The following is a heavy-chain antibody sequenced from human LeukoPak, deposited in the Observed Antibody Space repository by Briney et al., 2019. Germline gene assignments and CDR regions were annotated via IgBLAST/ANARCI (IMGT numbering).Heavy chain of an antibody. J-gene: IGHJ4*02. Sequence: GGSLRLSCAASGFTLSDYWMNWVRQLPGKGPVWVSNISPDGRNIAYADTVKGRFTISRDSAKNTLYLQMNSLRVGDTAVYYCVRDGWGRTPYDSWGQGTLVTVSS. D-gene: IGHD4-23*01. V-gene: IGHV3-74*01. CDR3: VRDGWGRTPYDS. CDR2: ISPDGRNI. CDR1: GFTLSDYW.